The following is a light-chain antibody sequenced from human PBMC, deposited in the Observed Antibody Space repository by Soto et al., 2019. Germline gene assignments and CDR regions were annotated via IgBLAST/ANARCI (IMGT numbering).Light chain of an antibody. CDR3: QQYSSYSAFT. J-gene: IGKJ3*01. Sequence: DLQMTQSPSTLSASVGDRVIITCRTSQSVSSWLAWYQQKPGKAPNLLIYKASTLQSGVPSRFSGSGSGTEFTLTIASVQPDDFATYYCQQYSSYSAFTFGPGTIVDI. CDR1: QSVSSW. V-gene: IGKV1-5*03. CDR2: KAS.